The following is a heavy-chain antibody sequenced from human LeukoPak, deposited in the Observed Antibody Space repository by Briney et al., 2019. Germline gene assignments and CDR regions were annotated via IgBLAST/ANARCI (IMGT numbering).Heavy chain of an antibody. CDR2: IWYDGSNK. D-gene: IGHD1-26*01. CDR1: GFTFSTYG. Sequence: GGSLRLSCAASGFTFSTYGMHWVRQAPGKGLEWVAVIWYDGSNKYYADSVKGRFTISRDNSKNTLYLQMNSLRAEDTAVYYCAKDAGSCYQRFFDYWGQGTLVTVSS. J-gene: IGHJ4*02. V-gene: IGHV3-33*06. CDR3: AKDAGSCYQRFFDY.